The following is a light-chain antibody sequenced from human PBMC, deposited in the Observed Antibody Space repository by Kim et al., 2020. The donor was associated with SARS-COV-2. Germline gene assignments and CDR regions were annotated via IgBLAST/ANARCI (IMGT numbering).Light chain of an antibody. CDR3: QVWDSSSTYV. Sequence: SYELTQPLSVSLALGQTATITCAGNNIGGKNVHWYQQKPGQAPVVVIYRDTDRPSWIPERFSGSNSGNTATLTISRAQAGDEADYYCQVWDSSSTYVFGMGPRSPS. CDR1: NIGGKN. CDR2: RDT. J-gene: IGLJ1*01. V-gene: IGLV3-9*01.